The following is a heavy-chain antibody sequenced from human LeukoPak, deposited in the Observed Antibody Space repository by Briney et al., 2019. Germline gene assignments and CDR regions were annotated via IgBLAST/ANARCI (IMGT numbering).Heavy chain of an antibody. CDR3: ARQGVAGAKKYYIDS. V-gene: IGHV4-39*01. J-gene: IGHJ4*02. D-gene: IGHD6-13*01. Sequence: SETLSLTCTVSGGSISSGSFYWGWIRQPPGKGLEWIGSIYYRGSTFYNPSLTSRVTMSVDTPKNQLSLRLSSVTAADTVVYYCARQGVAGAKKYYIDSWGQGTLVTVSS. CDR2: IYYRGST. CDR1: GGSISSGSFY.